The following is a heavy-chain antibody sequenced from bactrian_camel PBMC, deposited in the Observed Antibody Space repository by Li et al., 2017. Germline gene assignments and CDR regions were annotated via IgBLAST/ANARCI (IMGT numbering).Heavy chain of an antibody. Sequence: HVQLVESGGGSVQSGGSLRFSCEGSGYTYSRYCMGWFRQAPGKEREEVAVISPGNICTYYADFVKGRFTVSRDDAENTMYLQMNSLETEDTAVYYCAAGL. CDR2: ISPGNICT. CDR1: GYTYSRYC. V-gene: IGHV3S1*01. D-gene: IGHD3*01.